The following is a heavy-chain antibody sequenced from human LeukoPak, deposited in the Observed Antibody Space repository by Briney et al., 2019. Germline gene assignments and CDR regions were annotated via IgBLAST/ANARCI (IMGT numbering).Heavy chain of an antibody. J-gene: IGHJ6*02. Sequence: GGSLRLSCAASGFIFGDYNMNWVRQAPGKGLEWVAVISYDGSNKYYADSVKGRFTISRDNSKNTLYLQMNSLRAEDTAVYYCAREYGGNVALDVWGQGTTVTVSS. CDR3: AREYGGNVALDV. CDR1: GFIFGDYN. V-gene: IGHV3-30-3*01. CDR2: ISYDGSNK. D-gene: IGHD4/OR15-4a*01.